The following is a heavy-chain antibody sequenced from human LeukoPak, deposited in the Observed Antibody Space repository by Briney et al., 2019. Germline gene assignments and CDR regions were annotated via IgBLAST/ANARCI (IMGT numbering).Heavy chain of an antibody. Sequence: GGSLRLSCAASGLTFSSYSMNWVRQPPGKGLEWVSYITSTDIYRYYADSVKGRFTISRDNAKNSLYLQMNSLRDEDTAVYYCASQPDFGGKADAFDLWGQGTTVIVSS. D-gene: IGHD4-23*01. V-gene: IGHV3-48*02. CDR3: ASQPDFGGKADAFDL. CDR2: ITSTDIYR. CDR1: GLTFSSYS. J-gene: IGHJ3*01.